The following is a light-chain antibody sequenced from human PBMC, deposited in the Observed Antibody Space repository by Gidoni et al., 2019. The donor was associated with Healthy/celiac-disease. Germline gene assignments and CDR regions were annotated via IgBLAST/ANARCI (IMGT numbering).Light chain of an antibody. CDR3: QQYDNLPLT. CDR2: DAS. CDR1: QDISNY. Sequence: DIQTTQSPSSLSASVGDRFTITCQASQDISNYLNWYQQKPGKAPKLLIYDASNLETGVPSRFSGSGSGTDFTFTISSLQPEDIATYFCQQYDNLPLTFGGGTKVEIK. V-gene: IGKV1-33*01. J-gene: IGKJ4*01.